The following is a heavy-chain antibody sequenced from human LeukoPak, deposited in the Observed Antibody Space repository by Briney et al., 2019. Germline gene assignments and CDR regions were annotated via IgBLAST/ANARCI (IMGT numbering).Heavy chain of an antibody. J-gene: IGHJ4*02. CDR2: INPNINGT. Sequence: GASVKVSCKASGYTFTGYYIHWVRQAPGQGFEWMGWINPNINGTNYAQKFQGRVTMTGDRSISTAYMELSRLRSDDTAVYYCARERTPGSGYGVDYWGQGTVVTVSS. D-gene: IGHD6-25*01. CDR1: GYTFTGYY. CDR3: ARERTPGSGYGVDY. V-gene: IGHV1-2*02.